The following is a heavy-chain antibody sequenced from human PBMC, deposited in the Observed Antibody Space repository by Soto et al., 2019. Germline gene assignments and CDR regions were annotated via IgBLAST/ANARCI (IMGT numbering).Heavy chain of an antibody. V-gene: IGHV3-30-3*01. J-gene: IGHJ4*02. CDR1: GFTFSSYA. Sequence: QVQLVESGGGVVQPGRSLRLSCAASGFTFSSYAIRWVRQAPGKGLEWVAVISYDGSNKYYADSVKGRFTISRDNSKNTLYLQMNSLRAEDTAVYYCARDRDGYNSLDYWGQGTLVTVSS. CDR3: ARDRDGYNSLDY. D-gene: IGHD2-21*01. CDR2: ISYDGSNK.